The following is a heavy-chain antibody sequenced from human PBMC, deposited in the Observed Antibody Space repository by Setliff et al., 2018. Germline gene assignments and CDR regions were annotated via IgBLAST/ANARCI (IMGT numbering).Heavy chain of an antibody. CDR1: GFTFSTYG. V-gene: IGHV3-48*04. CDR3: ARVHYETSTYSPTLFDH. D-gene: IGHD3-22*01. Sequence: PGGSLRLSCAASGFTFSTYGLNWVRQAPGKGLEWISYLNNDAYTIHYADSMKGRLTISRDNSKNSVFLQMNSLRVEDTAVYYCARVHYETSTYSPTLFDHWGQGALVTVS. CDR2: LNNDAYTI. J-gene: IGHJ4*02.